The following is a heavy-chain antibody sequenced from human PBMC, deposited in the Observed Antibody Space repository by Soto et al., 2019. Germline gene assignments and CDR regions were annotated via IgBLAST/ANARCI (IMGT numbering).Heavy chain of an antibody. J-gene: IGHJ4*02. CDR3: AKKRGWYTAFDY. CDR1: GYSFTSYW. Sequence: ESLKISCKGSGYSFTSYWIGWVRQMPGKGLEWMGIIYPGDSDTRYSPSFQGQVTISRDNSKNTLYLQMNSLRAEDTAVYYCAKKRGWYTAFDYWGQGTLVTVSS. CDR2: IYPGDSDT. V-gene: IGHV5-51*01. D-gene: IGHD6-19*01.